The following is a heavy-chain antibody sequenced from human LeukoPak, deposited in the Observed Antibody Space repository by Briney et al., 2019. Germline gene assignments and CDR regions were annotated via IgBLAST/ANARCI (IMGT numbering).Heavy chain of an antibody. V-gene: IGHV4-30-2*01. CDR2: IYHSGST. J-gene: IGHJ4*02. CDR1: GGSISSGGYY. CDR3: ARVAVTAVDY. Sequence: SETLSLTCTVSGGSISSGGYYWSWIRQPPGKGLEWIGYIYHSGSTYYNPSLKSRVTISVDRSKNQFSLKLSSVTAADTAVYYCARVAVTAVDYWGQGTLVTVSS. D-gene: IGHD1-14*01.